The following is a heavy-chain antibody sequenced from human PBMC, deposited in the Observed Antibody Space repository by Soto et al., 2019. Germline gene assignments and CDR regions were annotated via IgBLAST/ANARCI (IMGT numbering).Heavy chain of an antibody. V-gene: IGHV4-39*01. Sequence: QVQLQESGPGLVKPSETLSLTCTVSGGSISGYYWTWIRQPPGKGLEWVGSLFYGGTTDYNPSLKSRLTMSLDTSKSHFSLTLRSVTAADTAVYYCARHRGPAPVYWGQGTLVTASS. D-gene: IGHD3-10*01. J-gene: IGHJ4*02. CDR2: LFYGGTT. CDR3: ARHRGPAPVY. CDR1: GGSISGYY.